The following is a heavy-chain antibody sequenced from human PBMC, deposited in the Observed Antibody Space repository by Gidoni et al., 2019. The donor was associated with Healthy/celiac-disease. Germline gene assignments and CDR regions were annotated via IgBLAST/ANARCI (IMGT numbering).Heavy chain of an antibody. Sequence: KGRFTISRDNAKNTLYLQMNSLRAEDTAVYYCASGPYFDYWGQGTLVTVSS. V-gene: IGHV3-74*01. CDR3: ASGPYFDY. J-gene: IGHJ4*02.